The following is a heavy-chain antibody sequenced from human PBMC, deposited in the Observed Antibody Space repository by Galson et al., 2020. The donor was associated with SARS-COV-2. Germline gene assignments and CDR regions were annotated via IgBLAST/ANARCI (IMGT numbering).Heavy chain of an antibody. J-gene: IGHJ4*02. CDR2: ISGSGGST. Sequence: GESLKISCAASGFTFSSYAMNWVRQAPGKGLEWVSAISGSGGSTYYADSVKGRFTISRDNSKNTLYLQMNSLRAEDTAVYYCAKVYVWGSYRYLDYWGQGTLVTVSS. V-gene: IGHV3-23*01. CDR3: AKVYVWGSYRYLDY. CDR1: GFTFSSYA. D-gene: IGHD3-16*02.